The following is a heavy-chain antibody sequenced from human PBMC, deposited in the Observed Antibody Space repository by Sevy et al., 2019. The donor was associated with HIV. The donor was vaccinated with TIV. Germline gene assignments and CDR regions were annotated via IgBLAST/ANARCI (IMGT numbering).Heavy chain of an antibody. D-gene: IGHD1-20*01. CDR2: IYYSGST. CDR1: GGSISSDDYY. V-gene: IGHV4-30-4*01. J-gene: IGHJ6*02. Sequence: SETLSLTCTVSGGSISSDDYYWSWIRQPPGKGLEWIGYIYYSGSTYYNPSLKSRVTISVDTSKNQFSLKLSSVTAADTAVYYCARDRYNWNYYYYGMDVWGQGTTVTVSS. CDR3: ARDRYNWNYYYYGMDV.